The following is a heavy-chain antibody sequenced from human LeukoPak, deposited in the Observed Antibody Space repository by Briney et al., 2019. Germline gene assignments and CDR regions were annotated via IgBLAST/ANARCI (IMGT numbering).Heavy chain of an antibody. CDR2: MYYSGST. J-gene: IGHJ4*02. CDR1: GDSISTYY. V-gene: IGHV4-59*08. Sequence: SETLSLTCTVSGDSISTYYWSWIRQPPGKGLEWIGYMYYSGSTNYNPSLKSRVTMFEDKSKNQFSLRLYSVTVADTAVYYCARHFAYSSSSYFDYWGQGSLVTVSS. D-gene: IGHD6-6*01. CDR3: ARHFAYSSSSYFDY.